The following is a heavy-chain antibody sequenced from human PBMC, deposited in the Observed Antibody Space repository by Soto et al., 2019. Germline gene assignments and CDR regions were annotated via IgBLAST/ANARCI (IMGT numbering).Heavy chain of an antibody. CDR1: GGSISSGGYY. D-gene: IGHD4-17*01. CDR3: ARADDYGDYADV. V-gene: IGHV4-31*03. CDR2: IYYSGST. Sequence: SETLSLTCTVSGGSISSGGYYWSWIRQHPGKGLEWIGYIYYSGSTYYNPSLKSRVTISVDTSKNQFSLKLSSVTAADTAVYYCARADDYGDYADVWGKGTTVTVSS. J-gene: IGHJ6*03.